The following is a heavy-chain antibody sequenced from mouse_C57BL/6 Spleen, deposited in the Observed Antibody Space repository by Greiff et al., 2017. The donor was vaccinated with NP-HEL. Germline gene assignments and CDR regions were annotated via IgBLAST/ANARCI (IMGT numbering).Heavy chain of an antibody. CDR2: IYPGDGDT. CDR3: ARNPYYYGSSSWFAY. CDR1: GYAFSSSW. Sequence: VQLKQSGPELVKPGASVKISCKASGYAFSSSWMNWVKQRPGKGLEWIGRIYPGDGDTNYNGKFKGKATLTADKSSSTAYMQLSSLTSEDSAVYFCARNPYYYGSSSWFAYWGQGTLVTVSA. V-gene: IGHV1-82*01. D-gene: IGHD1-1*01. J-gene: IGHJ3*01.